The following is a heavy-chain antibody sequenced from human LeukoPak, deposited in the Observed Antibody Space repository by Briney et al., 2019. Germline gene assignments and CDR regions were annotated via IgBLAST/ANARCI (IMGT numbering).Heavy chain of an antibody. CDR3: ARSRIAAAGNPHYYYGMDV. V-gene: IGHV1-2*02. Sequence: ASVRVSCKASGYTFTGYYMHWVRQAPGQGLEWMGWINPNSGGTNYAQKSQGRVTMTRDTSISTAYMELSRLRSDDTAVYYCARSRIAAAGNPHYYYGMDVWGQGTTVTVSS. CDR1: GYTFTGYY. J-gene: IGHJ6*02. CDR2: INPNSGGT. D-gene: IGHD6-13*01.